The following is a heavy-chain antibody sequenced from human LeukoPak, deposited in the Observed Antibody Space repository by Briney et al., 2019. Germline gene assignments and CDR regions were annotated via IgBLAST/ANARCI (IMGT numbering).Heavy chain of an antibody. Sequence: ASVKVSCKASGYTFTGYYMHWVRQAPGQGLEWMGWINSYSGGTNYAEKFQGRVAMTRDTSISTAYMELSSLRSDDTAVYYCARATGNVPRQDWGQGTLVTVSS. CDR3: ARATGNVPRQD. V-gene: IGHV1-2*02. D-gene: IGHD2-2*01. CDR1: GYTFTGYY. CDR2: INSYSGGT. J-gene: IGHJ4*02.